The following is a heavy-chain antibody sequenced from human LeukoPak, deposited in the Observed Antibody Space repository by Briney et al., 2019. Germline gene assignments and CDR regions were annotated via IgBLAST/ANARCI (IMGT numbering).Heavy chain of an antibody. CDR1: GGSISSYY. J-gene: IGHJ5*02. Sequence: SETLSLTCTVSGGSISSYYWSWIRQPPGKGLEWIGYIYYSGSTNYNPSLKSRVTISVDTSKNQFSLKLSSVTAADTAVYYCARLSSSWYGGWFDPWGQGTLVTVSS. CDR2: IYYSGST. CDR3: ARLSSSWYGGWFDP. V-gene: IGHV4-59*01. D-gene: IGHD6-13*01.